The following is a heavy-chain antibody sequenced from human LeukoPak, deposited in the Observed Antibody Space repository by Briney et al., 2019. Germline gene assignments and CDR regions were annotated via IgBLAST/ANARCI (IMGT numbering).Heavy chain of an antibody. CDR1: GFTFSGCG. J-gene: IGHJ4*02. CDR3: ARKSIAVAGPFDY. Sequence: GGSLRLSCAASGFTFSGCGMNWVRQAPGKGLEWVSSISSSSGYIYYADSVKGRFTISRDNAKNSLYLQMNSLRAEDTAMYYCARKSIAVAGPFDYWGQGTLVTVSS. D-gene: IGHD6-19*01. CDR2: ISSSSGYI. V-gene: IGHV3-21*01.